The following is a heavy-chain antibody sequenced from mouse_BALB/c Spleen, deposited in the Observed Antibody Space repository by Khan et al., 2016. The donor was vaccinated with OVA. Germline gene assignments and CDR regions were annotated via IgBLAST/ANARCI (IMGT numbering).Heavy chain of an antibody. Sequence: QIQLVQSGPEVKKPGETVKISCKASGHTFTKFGMNWVKQAPGKGLKWMGWINTYTGEPTYADDFNGRFAFSLETSASTAYLQINNLNNEDTATXFCARPPYVSYVLDNWGQGTSVTVSS. CDR3: ARPPYVSYVLDN. CDR2: INTYTGEP. CDR1: GHTFTKFG. D-gene: IGHD1-1*01. V-gene: IGHV9-3-1*01. J-gene: IGHJ4*01.